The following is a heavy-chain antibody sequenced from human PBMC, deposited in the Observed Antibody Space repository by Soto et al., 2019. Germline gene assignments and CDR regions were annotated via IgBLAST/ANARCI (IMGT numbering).Heavy chain of an antibody. D-gene: IGHD2-15*01. Sequence: GGSLRLSCAASGFTFSSYAMSWVRQAPGKGLEWVSAISGSGGSTYYADSVKGRFTISRDNSKNTLYLQMNSLRAEDTAVYYCAKGGGYCSGGSCLFDPWGQGTLVTVSS. CDR1: GFTFSSYA. CDR2: ISGSGGST. V-gene: IGHV3-23*01. CDR3: AKGGGYCSGGSCLFDP. J-gene: IGHJ5*02.